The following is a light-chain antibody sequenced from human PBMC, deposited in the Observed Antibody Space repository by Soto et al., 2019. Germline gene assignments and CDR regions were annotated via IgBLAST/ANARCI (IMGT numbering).Light chain of an antibody. J-gene: IGLJ2*01. Sequence: QSALTQPGSVSGSPGQSITISCTGTSSDVGGYNYVSWYQQHPGKAPKLMIYDVSNRPSGVSNRFSGSTSGNTASLTISGLQAEDEADYYCSSYTSSSTPVVFGGGAKLTVL. CDR1: SSDVGGYNY. CDR3: SSYTSSSTPVV. CDR2: DVS. V-gene: IGLV2-14*01.